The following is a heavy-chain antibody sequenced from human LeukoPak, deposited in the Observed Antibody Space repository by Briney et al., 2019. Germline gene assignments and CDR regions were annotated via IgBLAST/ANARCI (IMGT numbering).Heavy chain of an antibody. J-gene: IGHJ3*01. CDR1: GYSISGGYY. CDR2: IFHTGSI. Sequence: SETLSLTCGVSGYSISGGYYWGWIRQSPGKGLEWIATIFHTGSIYHNPSLKSRVILSVDTSKNQFSLILTSVTAADTAVYYCVRMGVSHYYDSSTYYPVAFDVWGQGTMVTVSS. CDR3: VRMGVSHYYDSSTYYPVAFDV. D-gene: IGHD3-22*01. V-gene: IGHV4-38-2*01.